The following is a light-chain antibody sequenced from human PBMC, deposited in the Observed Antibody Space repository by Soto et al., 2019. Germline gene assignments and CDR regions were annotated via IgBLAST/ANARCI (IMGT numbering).Light chain of an antibody. J-gene: IGKJ2*01. CDR2: DAS. CDR1: QSVSRF. V-gene: IGKV3-11*01. CDR3: QQRSNWPPT. Sequence: EIVLTQSPATLSLSPGERATLSCRASQSVSRFLAWYQQKPGQAPMLLIYDASNRATGIPARFSGSGSGTAFTLTISSLEYEDFAVYYCQQRSNWPPTFGQGTKLEIK.